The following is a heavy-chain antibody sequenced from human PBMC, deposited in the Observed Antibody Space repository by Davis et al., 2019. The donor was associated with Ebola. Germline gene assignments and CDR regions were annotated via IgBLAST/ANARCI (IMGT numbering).Heavy chain of an antibody. CDR2: VHPSGST. J-gene: IGHJ4*02. CDR3: ARGRDHAKSGVY. V-gene: IGHV4-39*07. D-gene: IGHD1-14*01. CDR1: GGSIRSSNYY. Sequence: GSLRLSCIVSGGSIRSSNYYWGWIRQPPGKGLEWIGEVHPSGSTNYNPSLKSRVTISVDTSRNQFSLNLNSVTAADTAVYYCARGRDHAKSGVYWGQGILVTVSS.